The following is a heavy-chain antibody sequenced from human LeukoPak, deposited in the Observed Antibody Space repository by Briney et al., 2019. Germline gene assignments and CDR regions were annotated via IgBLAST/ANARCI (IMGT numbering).Heavy chain of an antibody. CDR3: ARRFYYDGSGYLYYFDY. J-gene: IGHJ4*02. V-gene: IGHV4-61*02. D-gene: IGHD3-22*01. Sequence: NPSETLSLTCTVSGGFISSGSYYWSWIRQPAGKGLEWIGRIYTSGSTNYNPSLNSRVTISVDTSKNQVSLKLSSVTAADTAVYYCARRFYYDGSGYLYYFDYWGQGTLVTVSS. CDR2: IYTSGST. CDR1: GGFISSGSYY.